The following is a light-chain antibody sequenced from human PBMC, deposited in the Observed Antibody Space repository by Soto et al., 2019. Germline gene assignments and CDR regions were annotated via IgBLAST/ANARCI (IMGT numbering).Light chain of an antibody. Sequence: DIQMTQSPSSLSASVGDRVTITCRASQSIGKHLNWYQQKPGKAPKFLIYAASSLQSGVPSRFSGSGSGTDFTLTVDSLQPEDFATYYCQQSYSSPVTFGQGTKV. J-gene: IGKJ1*01. CDR2: AAS. V-gene: IGKV1-39*01. CDR1: QSIGKH. CDR3: QQSYSSPVT.